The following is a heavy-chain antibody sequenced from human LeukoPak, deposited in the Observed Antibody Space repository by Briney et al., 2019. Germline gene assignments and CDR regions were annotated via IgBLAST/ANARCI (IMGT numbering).Heavy chain of an antibody. CDR3: ARVPTYYYDSSHAFDI. CDR2: IYHGGST. Sequence: PSETLSLTCSVSGFSISSVYYWGWIRQPPGKGLEWIGSIYHGGSTYYNPSLKSRVTISVDTSKNQFSLKLSSVTAADTAVYYCARVPTYYYDSSHAFDIWGQGTMVTVSS. D-gene: IGHD3-22*01. J-gene: IGHJ3*02. CDR1: GFSISSVYY. V-gene: IGHV4-38-2*02.